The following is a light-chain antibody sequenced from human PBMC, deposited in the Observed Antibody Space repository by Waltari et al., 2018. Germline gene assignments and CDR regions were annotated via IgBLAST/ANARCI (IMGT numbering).Light chain of an antibody. Sequence: QSALTQTDSVSGSPGPSITISCTGTSRAIGSFTLVSWYQQHPGKAPKLMIYEVSQRPSGVSNRFSGSKSANTASLTISGLQAEDEADYYCCSYAGTIPFVFGTGTKVTVL. CDR3: CSYAGTIPFV. CDR2: EVS. J-gene: IGLJ1*01. V-gene: IGLV2-23*02. CDR1: SRAIGSFTL.